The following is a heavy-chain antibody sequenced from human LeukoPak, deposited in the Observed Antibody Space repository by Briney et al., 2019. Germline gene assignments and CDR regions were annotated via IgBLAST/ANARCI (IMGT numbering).Heavy chain of an antibody. Sequence: GGSLRLSCAASGSTFSNYWMTWVRQAPGRGLEWVGNIKGDGSEKYYVDSVKGRFTISRDNAKNSLYLQMNSLRAEDTAVYYCARDFRFLEDNWGQGTLVTVSS. CDR2: IKGDGSEK. J-gene: IGHJ4*02. CDR3: ARDFRFLEDN. V-gene: IGHV3-7*01. CDR1: GSTFSNYW. D-gene: IGHD3-3*01.